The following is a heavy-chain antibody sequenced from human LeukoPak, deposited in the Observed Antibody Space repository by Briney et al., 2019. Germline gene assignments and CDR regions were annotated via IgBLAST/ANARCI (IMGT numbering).Heavy chain of an antibody. Sequence: SVKVSCKASGGTFSSYAISWVRQAPGQGLEWMGGIIPTFGTANYAQKFQGRVTITADESTSTAYMELSSLRSEDTAVYYCARDGDYYDSSGYPGDWGQGTLVTVSS. CDR3: ARDGDYYDSSGYPGD. V-gene: IGHV1-69*13. J-gene: IGHJ4*02. CDR2: IIPTFGTA. CDR1: GGTFSSYA. D-gene: IGHD3-22*01.